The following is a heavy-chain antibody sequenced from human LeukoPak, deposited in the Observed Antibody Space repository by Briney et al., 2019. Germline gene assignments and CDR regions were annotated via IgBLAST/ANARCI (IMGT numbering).Heavy chain of an antibody. CDR2: FDPEDGET. CDR3: ATDYPSMIVVVFNY. D-gene: IGHD3-22*01. J-gene: IGHJ4*02. V-gene: IGHV1-24*01. Sequence: ASVKVSCKVSGYTLTELSMHWVRRAPGKGLERMGGFDPEDGETIYAQKFQGRVTMTEDTSTDTAYMELSSLRSEDTAVYYCATDYPSMIVVVFNYWGQGTLVTVSS. CDR1: GYTLTELS.